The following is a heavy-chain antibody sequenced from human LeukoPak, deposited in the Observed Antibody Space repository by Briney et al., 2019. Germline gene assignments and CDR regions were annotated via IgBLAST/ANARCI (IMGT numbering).Heavy chain of an antibody. CDR3: ATWPAFGVVIRHYYGMDV. CDR2: IYYSGST. D-gene: IGHD3-3*01. J-gene: IGHJ6*02. CDR1: GGSISSGGYY. Sequence: SETLSLTCTVSGGSISSGGYYWSWIRQHPGKGLEWIGYIYYSGSTYYNPSLKSRVTISVDTSKNQFSLKLSSVTAADTAVYYCATWPAFGVVIRHYYGMDVWGQGTTVTVSS. V-gene: IGHV4-31*03.